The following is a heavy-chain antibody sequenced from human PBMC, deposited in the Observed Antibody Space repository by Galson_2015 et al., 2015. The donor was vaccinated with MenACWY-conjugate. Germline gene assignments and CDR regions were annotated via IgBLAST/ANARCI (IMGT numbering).Heavy chain of an antibody. CDR2: IIPVFGTP. CDR1: GGTFNNYA. Sequence: SVKVSCKASGGTFNNYAMSWLRQAPGQGLEWMGVIIPVFGTPKYAQKVQGRVTITADESTNTAYMELSSLSSEDTAVYYCARGSRWYDIFEGSSPRDPFDYWGLGTLVSVSS. V-gene: IGHV1-69*13. D-gene: IGHD3-9*01. J-gene: IGHJ4*02. CDR3: ARGSRWYDIFEGSSPRDPFDY.